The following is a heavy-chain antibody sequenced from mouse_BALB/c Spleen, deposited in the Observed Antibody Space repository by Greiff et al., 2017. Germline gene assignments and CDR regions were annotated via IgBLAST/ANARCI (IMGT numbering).Heavy chain of an antibody. J-gene: IGHJ4*01. CDR2: IWSDGST. CDR3: ARQHYYGSSYAMDY. D-gene: IGHD1-1*01. CDR1: GFSLTSYG. Sequence: VKLMESGPDLVAPSQSLSITCTVSGFSLTSYGVHWVRQPPGKGLEWLVVIWSDGSTTYNSALKSRLSISKDNSKSQVFLKMNSLQTDDTAMYYCARQHYYGSSYAMDYWGQGTSVTVSS. V-gene: IGHV2-6-2*01.